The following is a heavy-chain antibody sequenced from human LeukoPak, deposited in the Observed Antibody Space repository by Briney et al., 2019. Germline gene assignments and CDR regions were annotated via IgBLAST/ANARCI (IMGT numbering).Heavy chain of an antibody. Sequence: ASVKVSCTASGYTSTGYYMHWVRQAPGQGLEWMGRINPNSGGTNYAHNFKGRVTMTRDTSISTAYMELSRLRSDDTAVYYCARDLSVYYYDSSGYYSGFDPWGQGTLVTVSS. CDR3: ARDLSVYYYDSSGYYSGFDP. CDR2: INPNSGGT. CDR1: GYTSTGYY. D-gene: IGHD3-22*01. J-gene: IGHJ5*02. V-gene: IGHV1-2*06.